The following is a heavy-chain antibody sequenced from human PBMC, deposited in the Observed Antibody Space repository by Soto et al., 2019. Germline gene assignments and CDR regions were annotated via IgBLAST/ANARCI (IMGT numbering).Heavy chain of an antibody. CDR3: AREGPTQDYYYYGMDV. V-gene: IGHV1-3*01. CDR2: INAGNGNT. Sequence: ASVKVSCKASGYTFTSYAMHWVRQAPGQRLEWMGWINAGNGNTKYSQKFQGRVTITRDTSASTAYMELSSLRSEDTAVYYCAREGPTQDYYYYGMDVWGQGTTVTVSS. J-gene: IGHJ6*02. CDR1: GYTFTSYA.